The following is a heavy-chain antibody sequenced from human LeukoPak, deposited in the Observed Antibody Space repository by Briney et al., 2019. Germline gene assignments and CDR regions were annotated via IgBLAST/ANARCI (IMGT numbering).Heavy chain of an antibody. CDR1: GYSFTSYW. V-gene: IGHV5-51*01. Sequence: GASLQISCKGSGYSFTSYWIGWVRQLPGKGLEWMGIIYPGDSDTRYSPSFQGQVTISADKSISTAYLQWSSLKASDTAMYYCARHFWGSYRYFDYWGQGTLVTVSS. D-gene: IGHD3-16*02. CDR2: IYPGDSDT. CDR3: ARHFWGSYRYFDY. J-gene: IGHJ4*02.